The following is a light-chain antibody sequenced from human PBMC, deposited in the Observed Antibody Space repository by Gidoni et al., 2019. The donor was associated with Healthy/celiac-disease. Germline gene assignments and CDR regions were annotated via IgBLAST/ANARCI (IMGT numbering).Light chain of an antibody. CDR1: QGIRND. CDR2: AAS. CDR3: LQDYNYPWT. Sequence: SCCSGSVGDRVTITCRASQGIRNDLGWYQQKPGKAPKLLIYAASSLQSGVPSRFSGSGSGTDFTLTISSLQPEDFATYYCLQDYNYPWTFGQGTKVEIK. V-gene: IGKV1-6*01. J-gene: IGKJ1*01.